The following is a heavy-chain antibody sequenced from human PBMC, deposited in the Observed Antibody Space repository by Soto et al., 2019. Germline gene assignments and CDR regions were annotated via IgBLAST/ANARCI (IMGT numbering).Heavy chain of an antibody. D-gene: IGHD4-17*01. Sequence: QVQLVQSEAEVKKPGSSVKVSCKASGGSFSRYAISWVRQAPGQGPEWMGGIIPIFGTTNYAQKFQGRGTITADESTSTAYLELSSLRSDDTAVYFCARHNRDWLTTLRTHYGMDVWGQGTTVTVSS. V-gene: IGHV1-69*01. CDR1: GGSFSRYA. CDR3: ARHNRDWLTTLRTHYGMDV. J-gene: IGHJ6*02. CDR2: IIPIFGTT.